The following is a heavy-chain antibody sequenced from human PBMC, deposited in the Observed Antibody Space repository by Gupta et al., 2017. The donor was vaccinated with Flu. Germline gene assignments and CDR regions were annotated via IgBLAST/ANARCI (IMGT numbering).Heavy chain of an antibody. CDR2: IYYDGST. V-gene: IGHV4-59*01. J-gene: IGHJ4*02. Sequence: GGSIGSYYWSWLRQPPGKGLEWIGYIYYDGSTNYKPSLKSRVTISIDTSKKQFSLKLTSVXAADTAVYXCAGGGTYGQFDYWGQGTLVTVSS. D-gene: IGHD3-10*01. CDR3: AGGGTYGQFDY. CDR1: GGSIGSYY.